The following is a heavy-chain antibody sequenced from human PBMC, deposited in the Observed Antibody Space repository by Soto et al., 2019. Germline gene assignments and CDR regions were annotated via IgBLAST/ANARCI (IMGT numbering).Heavy chain of an antibody. CDR3: ARDRKWDPRGVEAQQDDYFDH. CDR2: ISSDGDIT. D-gene: IGHD1-26*01. Sequence: DXGRPGPGEGGKNVSTISSDGDITYYADSVKGRFTISRDNSKNTLYLQMNSLRPEDTAVYYCARDRKWDPRGVEAQQDDYFDHWGQGTPVTVSS. V-gene: IGHV3-64*04. J-gene: IGHJ4*02.